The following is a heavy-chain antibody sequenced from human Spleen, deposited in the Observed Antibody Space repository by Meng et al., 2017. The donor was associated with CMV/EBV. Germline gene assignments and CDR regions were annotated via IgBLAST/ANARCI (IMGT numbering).Heavy chain of an antibody. CDR1: GFTFSNYV. J-gene: IGHJ4*02. CDR2: ISYDGNNK. V-gene: IGHV3-30-3*01. Sequence: GESLKISCVVSGFTFSNYVVHWVRQPPGKGLEWVAVISYDGNNKYYADSVKGRFTISRDNSKNTLYLQMNSLRAEDTAVYYCAKDGSATIPGLDYWGQGTLVTVSS. D-gene: IGHD5-24*01. CDR3: AKDGSATIPGLDY.